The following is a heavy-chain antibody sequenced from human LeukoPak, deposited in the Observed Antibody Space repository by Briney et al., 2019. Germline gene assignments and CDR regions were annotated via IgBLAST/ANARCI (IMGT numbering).Heavy chain of an antibody. Sequence: GASVKVSCKASGYTFTSNYMHWVRQAPGQGLEWMGIINPSGGSTSHAQKFQGRVTMTRDTSISTAYMELSRLRSDDTAVYYCASLSAVAGSTPFDYWGQGTLVTVSS. D-gene: IGHD6-19*01. CDR1: GYTFTSNY. CDR3: ASLSAVAGSTPFDY. CDR2: INPSGGST. V-gene: IGHV1-46*01. J-gene: IGHJ4*02.